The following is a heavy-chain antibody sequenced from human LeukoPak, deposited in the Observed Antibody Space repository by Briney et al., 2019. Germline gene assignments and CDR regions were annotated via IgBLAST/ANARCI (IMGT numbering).Heavy chain of an antibody. CDR3: ATDSSGWLGGFDP. CDR1: GYTFTGYY. V-gene: IGHV1-2*02. Sequence: EASVKVSCKASGYTFTGYYMHWVRQAPGQGLEWMGWINPNSGDTNYAQKFQGRVTMTEDTSTDTAYMELSSLRSEDTAVYYCATDSSGWLGGFDPWGQGTLVTVSS. J-gene: IGHJ5*02. CDR2: INPNSGDT. D-gene: IGHD6-19*01.